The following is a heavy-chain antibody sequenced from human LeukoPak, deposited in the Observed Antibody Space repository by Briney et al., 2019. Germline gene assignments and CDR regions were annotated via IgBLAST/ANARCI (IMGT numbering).Heavy chain of an antibody. CDR1: GFTFGNFG. V-gene: IGHV3-23*01. CDR2: ITGSSTWT. J-gene: IGHJ2*01. Sequence: GGSLRLSCEASGFTFGNFGMACVCQAPGKGLQWVSGITGSSTWTYYAASVKGRFTVSRDNSQNTLHLQMNSLRADDTAVYYCARELVSPVTGYFDLWGRGTLVTVSS. CDR3: ARELVSPVTGYFDL. D-gene: IGHD3-9*01.